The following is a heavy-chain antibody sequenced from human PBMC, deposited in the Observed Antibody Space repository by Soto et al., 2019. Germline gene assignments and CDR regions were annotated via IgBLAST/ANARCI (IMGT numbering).Heavy chain of an antibody. CDR3: AKDRGYSGYDHY. V-gene: IGHV3-30*18. CDR2: ISYDGSNK. J-gene: IGHJ4*02. CDR1: GFTFSSYG. D-gene: IGHD5-12*01. Sequence: GGSLRLSCAASGFTFSSYGMHWVRQAPGKGLEWVAVISYDGSNKYYADSVKGRFTISRDNSKDTLYLQMNSLRAEDTAVYYCAKDRGYSGYDHYWGQGTLVTVSS.